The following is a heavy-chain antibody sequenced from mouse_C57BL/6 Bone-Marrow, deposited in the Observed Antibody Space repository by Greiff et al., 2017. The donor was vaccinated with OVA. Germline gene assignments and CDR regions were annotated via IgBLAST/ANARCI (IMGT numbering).Heavy chain of an antibody. V-gene: IGHV5-4*01. CDR2: ISDGGSYT. CDR1: GFTFSSYA. CDR3: ARSKLVYYFDY. J-gene: IGHJ2*01. Sequence: EVQGVESGGGLVKPGGSLKLSCAASGFTFSSYAMSWVRQTPEKRLEWVATISDGGSYTYYPDNVKGRFTISRDNAKNNLYLQMSHLKSEDTAMYYCARSKLVYYFDYWGQGTTLTVSS. D-gene: IGHD1-3*01.